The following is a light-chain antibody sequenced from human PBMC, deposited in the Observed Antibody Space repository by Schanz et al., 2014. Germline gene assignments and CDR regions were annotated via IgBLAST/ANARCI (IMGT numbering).Light chain of an antibody. V-gene: IGLV2-14*03. J-gene: IGLJ1*01. CDR1: SSDVGGYNY. CDR2: DVS. Sequence: QSALTQPASVSGSPGQSITISCTGTSSDVGGYNYVSWYQQYPGKAPKLMIYDVSNRPSGVSNRFSGSKSGNTASLTISGLPAEDEADYYCSSYRRTATVAVFGTGTKLTVL. CDR3: SSYRRTATVAV.